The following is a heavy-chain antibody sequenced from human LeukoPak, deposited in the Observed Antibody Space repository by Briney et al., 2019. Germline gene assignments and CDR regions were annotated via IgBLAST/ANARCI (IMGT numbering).Heavy chain of an antibody. Sequence: PSETLSLTCTVPGGSISSSSYYWGWIRQPPGKGLEWIGSIYYSGSTYYNPSLKSRVTISVDTSKNQFSLKLSSVTAADTAVYYCASVSPSYWGQGTLVTVSS. J-gene: IGHJ4*02. CDR3: ASVSPSY. D-gene: IGHD5/OR15-5a*01. V-gene: IGHV4-39*07. CDR1: GGSISSSSYY. CDR2: IYYSGST.